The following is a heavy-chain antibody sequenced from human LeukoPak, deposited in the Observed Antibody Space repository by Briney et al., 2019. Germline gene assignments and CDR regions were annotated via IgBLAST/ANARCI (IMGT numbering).Heavy chain of an antibody. V-gene: IGHV3-49*04. CDR2: IRSKAYGGTT. D-gene: IGHD3-10*01. CDR3: TSLYYYGSGSYVPSHYYFDY. CDR1: GFTFGDYA. Sequence: PGGSLRLSCTASGFTFGDYAMSWVRQAPGKGLEWVGFIRSKAYGGTTEYAASVKGRFTISRDDSKSIAYLQMNSLKTEDTAVYYCTSLYYYGSGSYVPSHYYFDYWGQGTLVTVSS. J-gene: IGHJ4*02.